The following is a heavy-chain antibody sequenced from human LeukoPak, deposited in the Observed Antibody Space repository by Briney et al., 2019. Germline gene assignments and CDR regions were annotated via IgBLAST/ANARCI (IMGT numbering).Heavy chain of an antibody. CDR1: GFTFNNYG. Sequence: PGGSLRLSCAASGFTFNNYGMHYVRQAPGKGLEWVANIKQDGSEKYYVDSVKGRFTISRDNAKNSLYLQMNSLRAEDTAVYYCASYSTRETQWIQLWPYYYYGMDVWGQGTTVTVSS. CDR2: IKQDGSEK. CDR3: ASYSTRETQWIQLWPYYYYGMDV. J-gene: IGHJ6*02. D-gene: IGHD5-18*01. V-gene: IGHV3-7*03.